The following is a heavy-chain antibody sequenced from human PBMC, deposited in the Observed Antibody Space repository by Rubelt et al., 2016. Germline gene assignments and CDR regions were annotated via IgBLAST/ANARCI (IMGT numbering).Heavy chain of an antibody. CDR3: AKEFGNWGHYYYYGMDV. Sequence: GGTTEYAASVKGRFTISRDDSKSIAYLQMNSLRAEDTAVYYCAKEFGNWGHYYYYGMDVWGQGTTVTVSS. D-gene: IGHD7-27*01. V-gene: IGHV3-49*02. CDR2: GGTT. J-gene: IGHJ6*02.